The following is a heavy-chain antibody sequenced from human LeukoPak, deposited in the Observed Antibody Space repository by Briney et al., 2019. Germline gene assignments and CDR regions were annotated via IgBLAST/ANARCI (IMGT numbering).Heavy chain of an antibody. CDR2: IIPIFGTG. CDR1: GDTFNSYD. CDR3: AREGGVLPAAIVPAFDI. D-gene: IGHD2-2*02. J-gene: IGHJ3*02. Sequence: SVRVSSKASGDTFNSYDISWVRQAPGQGVEWMGGIIPIFGTGNYAQKLQGRVKITADESTSTAYMELSSLRSEDTPVYYCAREGGVLPAAIVPAFDIWRQGTMVTVSS. V-gene: IGHV1-69*13.